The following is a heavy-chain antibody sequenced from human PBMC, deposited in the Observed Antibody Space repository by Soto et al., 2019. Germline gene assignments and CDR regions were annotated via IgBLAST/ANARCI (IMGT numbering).Heavy chain of an antibody. J-gene: IGHJ4*02. D-gene: IGHD2-15*01. V-gene: IGHV3-23*01. Sequence: PGGSLRLSCAASGFTFSNYAMSWVRQAPGKGLEWVSSLSGGGLSAYYAGSVKGRFTISRDNSKNTLYLQMNSLRAEDTAVYYCAKIAATYDYWGQGTLVTVSS. CDR3: AKIAATYDY. CDR2: LSGGGLSA. CDR1: GFTFSNYA.